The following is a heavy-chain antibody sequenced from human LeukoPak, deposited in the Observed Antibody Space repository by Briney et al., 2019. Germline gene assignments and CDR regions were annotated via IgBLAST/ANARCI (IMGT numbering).Heavy chain of an antibody. J-gene: IGHJ3*02. D-gene: IGHD4-17*01. Sequence: GSLRLSCAVSGFPLSSYAMSWIRQPPGKGLEWIGEINHSGSTNYNPSLKSRVTISVDTSKNQFSLKLSSVTAADTAVYYCARVDYGGPEDAFDIWGQGTMVTVSS. CDR2: INHSGST. CDR3: ARVDYGGPEDAFDI. CDR1: GFPLSSYA. V-gene: IGHV4-34*01.